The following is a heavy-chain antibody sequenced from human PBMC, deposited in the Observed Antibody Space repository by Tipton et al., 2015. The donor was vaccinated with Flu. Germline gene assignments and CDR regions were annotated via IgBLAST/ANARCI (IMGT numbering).Heavy chain of an antibody. J-gene: IGHJ6*02. V-gene: IGHV4-59*12. CDR1: GGSISGYY. CDR3: AAEPHSYYYAMDV. CDR2: IYYSGST. Sequence: TLSLTCTVSGGSISGYYWSWIRQPPGKGLEWIAYIYYSGSTNYNPSLKSRVTISVDMSKNQFSLKLSSVAAADTAVYYCAAEPHSYYYAMDVWGQGTTVTVSS.